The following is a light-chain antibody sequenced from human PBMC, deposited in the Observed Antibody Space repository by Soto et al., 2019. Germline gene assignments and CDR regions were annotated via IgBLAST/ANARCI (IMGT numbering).Light chain of an antibody. Sequence: QSVLTQPPSVSGAPGQRVTISCTGSSSNIGAGYDVHWYQQLPGTAPKLLIYGNTNRPSGVPDRFSGSKSGSSASLAITGLQAEDEADYYCQSYDSSLHASVFRTGTKVTVL. CDR2: GNT. CDR3: QSYDSSLHASV. J-gene: IGLJ1*01. V-gene: IGLV1-40*01. CDR1: SSNIGAGYD.